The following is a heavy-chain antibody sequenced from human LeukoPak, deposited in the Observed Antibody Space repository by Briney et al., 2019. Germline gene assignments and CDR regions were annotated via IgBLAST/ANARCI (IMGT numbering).Heavy chain of an antibody. V-gene: IGHV3-23*01. J-gene: IGHJ3*02. CDR2: ISGSGGST. D-gene: IGHD2-2*01. CDR3: AKVLGYCSSTSCAGAFDI. Sequence: GGSLRLSCAASGFTFSSYAMSWVRQAPGKGLEWVSAISGSGGSTYYAASVKGRFTISRDNSKNTLYLQMNSLRAEDTAVYYCAKVLGYCSSTSCAGAFDIWGQGTMVTVSS. CDR1: GFTFSSYA.